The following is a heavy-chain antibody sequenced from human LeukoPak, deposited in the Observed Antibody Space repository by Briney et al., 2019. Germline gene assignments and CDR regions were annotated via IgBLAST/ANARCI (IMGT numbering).Heavy chain of an antibody. D-gene: IGHD3-22*01. CDR3: ARGGDYYDSSGSYAFDI. J-gene: IGHJ3*02. Sequence: GASVKVSCKASGYTFTSYGNSWVRKAPGQGLEWMGWISAYNGNTNYAQKLQGRVTMTTDTSTSTAYMELRSLRSDDTAVYYCARGGDYYDSSGSYAFDIWGQGTMVTVSS. CDR1: GYTFTSYG. V-gene: IGHV1-18*01. CDR2: ISAYNGNT.